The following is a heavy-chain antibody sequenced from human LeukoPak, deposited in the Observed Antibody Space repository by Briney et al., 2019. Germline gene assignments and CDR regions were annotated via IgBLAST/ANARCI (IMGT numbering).Heavy chain of an antibody. CDR3: ARRANWFDP. J-gene: IGHJ5*02. CDR2: INHSGST. CDR1: GVSFSGYY. Sequence: AETLSLTCAVYGVSFSGYYWSWVRQPPGKGLEWIGEINHSGSTNYNPSLKSRVTISVDTSKNQFSLKLSSVTAADTAVYYCARRANWFDPWGQGTLVTVSS. V-gene: IGHV4-34*01.